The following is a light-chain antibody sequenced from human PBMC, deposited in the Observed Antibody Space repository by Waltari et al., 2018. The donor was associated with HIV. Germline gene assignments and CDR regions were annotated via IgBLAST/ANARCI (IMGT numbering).Light chain of an antibody. Sequence: QSVLTPPPSVSGAPGQRFTISCTGRRPTIGAGYAVHWYQQLPGTAPKLLIYGNSKRPSGVPDRFSGSKSGTSASLAITGLQAEDEADYYCQSYDSSLSDSRVFGGGTKLTVL. CDR3: QSYDSSLSDSRV. J-gene: IGLJ3*02. CDR2: GNS. V-gene: IGLV1-40*01. CDR1: RPTIGAGYA.